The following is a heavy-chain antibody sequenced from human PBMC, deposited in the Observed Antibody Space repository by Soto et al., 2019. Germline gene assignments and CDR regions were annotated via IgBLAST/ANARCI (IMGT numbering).Heavy chain of an antibody. J-gene: IGHJ4*02. D-gene: IGHD3-3*01. V-gene: IGHV3-21*01. CDR2: ISSSSSYI. CDR3: ARDEYDFGSGYSTFDD. CDR1: GFTFSSYS. Sequence: GGSLRLSCAASGFTFSSYSMNWVRQAPGKGLEWVSSISSSSSYIYYADSVKGRFTISRDNAKNSLYLQMNSLRAEDTAVYYCARDEYDFGSGYSTFDDWGQGTLVNVPQ.